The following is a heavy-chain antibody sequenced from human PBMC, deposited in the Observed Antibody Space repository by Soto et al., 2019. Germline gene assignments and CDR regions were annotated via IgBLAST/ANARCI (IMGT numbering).Heavy chain of an antibody. V-gene: IGHV4-31*03. D-gene: IGHD4-17*01. CDR2: IYYSGST. CDR3: ARGLSVTLFDN. J-gene: IGHJ4*02. CDR1: GGSISTGGYY. Sequence: QVKLQESGPGLVKPSQTLSLTCTVSGGSISTGGYYWTWIRQHPGKGLEWIGYIYYSGSTYYNPSLKSRVTISVDTSKNQFSLKLSSVTAADTAVYYCARGLSVTLFDNWGQGNLVTVSS.